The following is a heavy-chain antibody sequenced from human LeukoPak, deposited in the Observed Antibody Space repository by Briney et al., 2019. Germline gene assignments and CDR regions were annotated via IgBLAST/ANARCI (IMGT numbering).Heavy chain of an antibody. CDR2: ISSSGSTK. Sequence: GGSLRLSCAASGFTFSDYYMSWLRQAPAKGLEWVSYISSSGSTKYYADSVKGRFTISRDNAKNSLYLQMNSLRAEDTAVYYCARGSPNKPDYWGQGTLVTVSS. J-gene: IGHJ4*02. V-gene: IGHV3-11*01. CDR1: GFTFSDYY. D-gene: IGHD2/OR15-2a*01. CDR3: ARGSPNKPDY.